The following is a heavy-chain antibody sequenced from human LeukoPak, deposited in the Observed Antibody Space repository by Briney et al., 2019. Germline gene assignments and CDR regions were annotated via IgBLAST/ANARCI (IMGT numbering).Heavy chain of an antibody. CDR3: ARRDYYDSSGYSPFDY. CDR2: IYPGDSDT. J-gene: IGHJ4*02. Sequence: GESLKISCKGSGYSFTSYWIGWVRQMPGKGLEWVGIIYPGDSDTRYSPSFQGQVTISADKSISTAYLQWSSLKATDTAMYYCARRDYYDSSGYSPFDYWGQGTLVTVSS. V-gene: IGHV5-51*01. D-gene: IGHD3-22*01. CDR1: GYSFTSYW.